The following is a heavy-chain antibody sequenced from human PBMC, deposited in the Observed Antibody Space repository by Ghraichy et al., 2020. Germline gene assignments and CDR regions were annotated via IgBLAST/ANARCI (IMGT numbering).Heavy chain of an antibody. CDR3: AGAATTTFDN. CDR2: TFYRSKWYN. D-gene: IGHD1-14*01. CDR1: GHTVSNNRGA. V-gene: IGHV6-1*01. J-gene: IGHJ4*02. Sequence: TISLTCAISGHTVSNNRGAWSWIRQSPSRGLEWLGRTFYRSKWYNEYGISVKSRITITADTAKNQFVLQLNSVTPEDTAVYYCAGAATTTFDNWCQGTLVTVS.